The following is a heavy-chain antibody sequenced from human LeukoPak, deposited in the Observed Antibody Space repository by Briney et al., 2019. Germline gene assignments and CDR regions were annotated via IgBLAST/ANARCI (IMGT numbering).Heavy chain of an antibody. CDR2: IKSKTDGGTT. V-gene: IGHV3-15*01. CDR3: TTVLLWFGTYYFDY. J-gene: IGHJ4*02. D-gene: IGHD3-10*01. Sequence: PGGSLRLSCAASGFTFSNAWMSWVRQAPGKGLEWVGRIKSKTDGGTTDYAAPVKGRFTISRDDSKNTLYLQMNSLKTEDTAVYCCTTVLLWFGTYYFDYWGQGTLVTVSS. CDR1: GFTFSNAW.